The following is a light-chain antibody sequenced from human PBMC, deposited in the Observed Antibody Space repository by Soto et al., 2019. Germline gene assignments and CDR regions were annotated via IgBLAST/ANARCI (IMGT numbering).Light chain of an antibody. CDR1: SSNIGAGYD. J-gene: IGLJ2*01. V-gene: IGLV1-40*01. Sequence: QSVLTQPPSVSGASGQTVTISCTGSSSNIGAGYDVQWYQQLPGAAPQLVIFGNTNRPSGVPDRFSGSRSGTSASLDIIGLQAEDEGDYYCQSYDSSLTVYVVFGGGTKVTVL. CDR2: GNT. CDR3: QSYDSSLTVYVV.